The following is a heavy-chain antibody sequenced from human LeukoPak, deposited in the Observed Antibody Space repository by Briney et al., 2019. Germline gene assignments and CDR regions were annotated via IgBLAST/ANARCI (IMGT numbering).Heavy chain of an antibody. J-gene: IGHJ4*02. Sequence: SETLSLTCTVSGGSISSGGYYWSWIRQHPGKGLEWIGYIYYSGSTYYNPSLKSRVTISVDTSKNQFSLKLSSVTAADTAVYYCARVNGAPSPYYFDYWGQGTLVTVSS. CDR2: IYYSGST. CDR1: GGSISSGGYY. D-gene: IGHD1-26*01. CDR3: ARVNGAPSPYYFDY. V-gene: IGHV4-31*03.